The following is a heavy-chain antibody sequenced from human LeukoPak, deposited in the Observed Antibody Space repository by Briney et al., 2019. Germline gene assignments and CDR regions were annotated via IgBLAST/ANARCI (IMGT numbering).Heavy chain of an antibody. J-gene: IGHJ4*02. CDR1: GFTFSSYA. CDR3: AKHPHYDILTGYYSSLLIDY. CDR2: ISGSGGST. V-gene: IGHV3-23*01. Sequence: GGSLRLSCAASGFTFSSYAMSWVRQAPGKGLEWVSAISGSGGSTYYADSEKGRFTISRDNSKNTLYLQMNSLRAEDTAVYYCAKHPHYDILTGYYSSLLIDYWGQGTLVTVSS. D-gene: IGHD3-9*01.